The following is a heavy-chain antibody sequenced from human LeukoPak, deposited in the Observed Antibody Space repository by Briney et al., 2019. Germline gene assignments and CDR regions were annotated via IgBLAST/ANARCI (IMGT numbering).Heavy chain of an antibody. J-gene: IGHJ3*02. D-gene: IGHD1-26*01. CDR3: ARDGGVVGGTTGAFDI. CDR1: GYTFTNYG. V-gene: IGHV1-18*01. Sequence: GASVKVSCKASGYTFTNYGITWVRQAPGQGLEWLGWISAYNGDTNYEQKLHGRVTMTTDTSTSTAYMELRSLRSDDTAIYYCARDGGVVGGTTGAFDIWGQGTMVTVSS. CDR2: ISAYNGDT.